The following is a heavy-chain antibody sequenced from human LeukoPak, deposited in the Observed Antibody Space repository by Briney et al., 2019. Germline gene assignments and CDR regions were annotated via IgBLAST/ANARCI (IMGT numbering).Heavy chain of an antibody. D-gene: IGHD3-3*01. V-gene: IGHV3-49*04. CDR1: GFTFGDYA. J-gene: IGHJ4*02. CDR2: IRSKAYGGTT. Sequence: GGSLRLSCTASGFTFGDYAMSWVRQAPGKGLEWVGFIRSKAYGGTTEYAASVKGRFTISRDDSKSIAYLQMNSLKTEDTAVYYCTRDMLRFLEWTFDYWSQGTLVTVSS. CDR3: TRDMLRFLEWTFDY.